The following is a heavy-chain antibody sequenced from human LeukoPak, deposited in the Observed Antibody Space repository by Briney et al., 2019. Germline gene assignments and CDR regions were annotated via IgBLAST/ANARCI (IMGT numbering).Heavy chain of an antibody. CDR3: ARAGRIRYYGSGSYHNDRWFDP. J-gene: IGHJ5*02. Sequence: GASVKVSCKASGYTFTNYGITWVRQAPGQGLEWMGWISTYNGNTKYAQKFQGRVTMTTDTSTTTAYMELRSLRSDDTAMYYCARAGRIRYYGSGSYHNDRWFDPWGQGTLVTVSS. V-gene: IGHV1-18*01. CDR1: GYTFTNYG. CDR2: ISTYNGNT. D-gene: IGHD3-10*01.